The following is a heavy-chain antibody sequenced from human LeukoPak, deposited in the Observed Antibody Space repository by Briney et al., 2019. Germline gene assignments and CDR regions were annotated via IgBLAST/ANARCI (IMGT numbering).Heavy chain of an antibody. Sequence: PGGSLGLSCTASGFTFSSYSMNWVRQAPGKGLVWVSRINADGSSTNYADSVKGRFTISRDNAKNTLYLQMNSLRDEDTAVYYCAREFRVLPDIWGQGTMVTVSS. CDR2: INADGSST. J-gene: IGHJ3*02. V-gene: IGHV3-74*01. D-gene: IGHD2-8*02. CDR1: GFTFSSYS. CDR3: AREFRVLPDI.